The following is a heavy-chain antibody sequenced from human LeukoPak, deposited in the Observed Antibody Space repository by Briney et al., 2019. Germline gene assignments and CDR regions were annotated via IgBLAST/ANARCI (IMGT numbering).Heavy chain of an antibody. Sequence: GGSLRLSCAASVFTFDDYGMSWGRHAPGKVLEWDSGINCNGGATGYAHSVKGRFTISRDNAKNSLFLQMNSLRAEDTALYYCATRSRGCSYGGFDYWGQGTLVTVSS. CDR3: ATRSRGCSYGGFDY. V-gene: IGHV3-20*04. J-gene: IGHJ4*02. D-gene: IGHD5-18*01. CDR2: INCNGGAT. CDR1: VFTFDDYG.